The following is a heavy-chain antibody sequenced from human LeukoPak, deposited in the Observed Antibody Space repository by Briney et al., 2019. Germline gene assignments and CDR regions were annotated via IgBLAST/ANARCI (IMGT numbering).Heavy chain of an antibody. V-gene: IGHV1-2*02. Sequence: GASVKVSCVASGYTFTAYYMHWVRQAPGQGLEWMGWININNGGTKNTQKLQGRVTMTRDTSISTAYMELSGPTSDDTAVYYCARGTGSSWFDPWGQGTLVTVSS. CDR2: ININNGGT. D-gene: IGHD2-8*02. J-gene: IGHJ5*02. CDR3: ARGTGSSWFDP. CDR1: GYTFTAYY.